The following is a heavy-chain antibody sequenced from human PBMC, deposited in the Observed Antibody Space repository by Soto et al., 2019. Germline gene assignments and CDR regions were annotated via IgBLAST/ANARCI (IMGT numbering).Heavy chain of an antibody. J-gene: IGHJ4*02. CDR2: LLYVGSKK. V-gene: IGHV3-33*01. CDR3: ARDNWIVGSITSFDY. D-gene: IGHD5-12*01. Sequence: GESLRLSCTASGFTFSTHGTHWIRQAPGKGLEWVSALLYVGSKKYYADSVEGRFTISRDNSKSTLSLQMNSPRAEDTAVYYCARDNWIVGSITSFDYWGQGT. CDR1: GFTFSTHG.